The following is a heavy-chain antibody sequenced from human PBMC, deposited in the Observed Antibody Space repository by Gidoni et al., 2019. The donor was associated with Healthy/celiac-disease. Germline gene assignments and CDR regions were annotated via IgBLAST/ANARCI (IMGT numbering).Heavy chain of an antibody. J-gene: IGHJ5*02. D-gene: IGHD6-19*01. CDR1: GFTFSSYA. V-gene: IGHV3-23*01. CDR3: AKDTTEQWLPQRWFDP. CDR2: ISGSGGST. Sequence: EVQLLESGGGLVQPGGSLRLSCAASGFTFSSYAMSWVRQAPGKGLEWVSAISGSGGSTYYADSVKGRFTISRDNSKNTLYLQMNSLRAEDTAVYYCAKDTTEQWLPQRWFDPWGQGTLVTVSS.